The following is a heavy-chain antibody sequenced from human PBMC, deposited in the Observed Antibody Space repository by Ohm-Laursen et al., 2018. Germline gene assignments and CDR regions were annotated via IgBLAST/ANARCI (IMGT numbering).Heavy chain of an antibody. V-gene: IGHV4-59*11. CDR1: GGSFTGHY. D-gene: IGHD4-23*01. CDR3: ARGSNEYGGQYFPH. CDR2: ISYTGYT. Sequence: SETLSLTCAVSGGSFTGHYWSWIRQPSGKGLEWIGHISYTGYTSYKSSLKSRVTISLDTSRKHFSLRLTSLAAADTAVYYCARGSNEYGGQYFPHWGQGTLVTVSS. J-gene: IGHJ1*01.